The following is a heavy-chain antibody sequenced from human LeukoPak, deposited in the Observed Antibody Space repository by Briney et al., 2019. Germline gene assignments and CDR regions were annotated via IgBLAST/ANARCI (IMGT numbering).Heavy chain of an antibody. Sequence: EASVKVSCKASGYTFTSYYMHWVRQAPGQGLEWMGGIIPIFGTANYAQKFQGRVTITADESTSTAYMELSSLRSEDTVVYYCARPVGYYDFWSCPNPKFDAFDIWGQGTMVTVSS. CDR1: GYTFTSYY. J-gene: IGHJ3*02. CDR3: ARPVGYYDFWSCPNPKFDAFDI. CDR2: IIPIFGTA. V-gene: IGHV1-69*13. D-gene: IGHD3-3*01.